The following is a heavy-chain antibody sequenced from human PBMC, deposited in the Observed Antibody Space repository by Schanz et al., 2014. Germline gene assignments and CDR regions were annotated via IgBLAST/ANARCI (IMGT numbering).Heavy chain of an antibody. CDR1: GFTFSSYW. CDR2: INGDGSST. Sequence: EVQLVESGGELVQPGGSLRLSCAASGFTFSSYWMHWVRQVPGKGPVWVSRINGDGSSTLYADSVKGRFTISRDNSKNTLYLQMNSLRVEDTAVYYCARSMIIVDKAFDYWGQGTLVTVSS. CDR3: ARSMIIVDKAFDY. V-gene: IGHV3-74*02. J-gene: IGHJ4*02. D-gene: IGHD3-22*01.